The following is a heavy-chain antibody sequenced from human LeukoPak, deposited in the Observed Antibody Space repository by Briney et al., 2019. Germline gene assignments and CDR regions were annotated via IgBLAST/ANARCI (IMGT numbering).Heavy chain of an antibody. D-gene: IGHD6-13*01. Sequence: SETLSLTCTVSGGSISSYYWSWIRQPAGKGLEWIWRIYTSGSTNYNPSLKSRVTISVDKSKNQFSLKLSSVTAADTAVYYCAREHPGIAAAGGFDYWGQGTLVTVSS. V-gene: IGHV4-4*07. CDR1: GGSISSYY. CDR2: IYTSGST. CDR3: AREHPGIAAAGGFDY. J-gene: IGHJ4*02.